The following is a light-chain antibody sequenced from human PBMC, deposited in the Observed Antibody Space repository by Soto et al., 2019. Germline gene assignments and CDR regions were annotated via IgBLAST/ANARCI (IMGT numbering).Light chain of an antibody. V-gene: IGKV1-5*03. Sequence: DIQMTQSPSTLSASVGDRVTITCRASQSILSWLAWYQQKPGKAPKLLIYKASSLESGVPSRFSGSRSGTEFTLTISSLQPDDFATYCCQQYIAYPWTFGRGTKVEI. CDR3: QQYIAYPWT. CDR2: KAS. CDR1: QSILSW. J-gene: IGKJ1*01.